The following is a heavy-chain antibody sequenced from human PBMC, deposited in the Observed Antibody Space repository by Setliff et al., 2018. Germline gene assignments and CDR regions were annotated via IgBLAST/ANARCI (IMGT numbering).Heavy chain of an antibody. J-gene: IGHJ3*02. CDR3: ARGGYSYGYDHGFDI. CDR1: GYSFSDYG. Sequence: GASVKVSCKASGYSFSDYGISWVRQGPGQGLEWMGWISAYNGNTKYAQKLQGRVTMATDISTSTAYMELRSLRSDDTAVYYCARGGYSYGYDHGFDIWGQGTMVTVSS. D-gene: IGHD5-18*01. V-gene: IGHV1-18*01. CDR2: ISAYNGNT.